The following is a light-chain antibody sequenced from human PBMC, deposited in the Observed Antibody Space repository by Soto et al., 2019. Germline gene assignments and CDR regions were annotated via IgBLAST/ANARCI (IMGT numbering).Light chain of an antibody. CDR1: SSNIGSNY. CDR3: AAWDDSLSGQV. J-gene: IGLJ1*01. Sequence: QSALTQPPSASGTPGQRVTISCSGSSSNIGSNYVYWYQHLPGTAPRLLIYRDNQRPSGVPDRFSGSKSGTSASLAISGLRSEDEADYYCAAWDDSLSGQVFGTGTKVT. CDR2: RDN. V-gene: IGLV1-47*01.